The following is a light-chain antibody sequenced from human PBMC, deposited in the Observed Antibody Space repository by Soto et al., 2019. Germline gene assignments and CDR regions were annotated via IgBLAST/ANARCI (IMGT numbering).Light chain of an antibody. Sequence: TLSPAALTVSPGERATLSCRASQSVSSSYLAWYQQKPGQAPRLLIYDASSRATGIPDRFSGSGSGTDFTLTISRLEPEDFGVYYCQQYGSSPKTFGQGTKVDIK. CDR1: QSVSSSY. J-gene: IGKJ1*01. V-gene: IGKV3-20*01. CDR3: QQYGSSPKT. CDR2: DAS.